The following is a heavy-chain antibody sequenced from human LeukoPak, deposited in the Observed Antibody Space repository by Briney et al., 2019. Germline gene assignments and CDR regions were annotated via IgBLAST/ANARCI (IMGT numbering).Heavy chain of an antibody. J-gene: IGHJ4*02. Sequence: GSLRLSCVASGFPFSSYWMTWVRQAPGKGLEWVANIKQDGSKKSYVDSVKGRFTISRDNAKNSLYLQMYSLRAEDTAIYYCTRVGYIDEGIDYWGQGTLVTVSS. V-gene: IGHV3-7*04. CDR3: TRVGYIDEGIDY. CDR2: IKQDGSKK. D-gene: IGHD5-24*01. CDR1: GFPFSSYW.